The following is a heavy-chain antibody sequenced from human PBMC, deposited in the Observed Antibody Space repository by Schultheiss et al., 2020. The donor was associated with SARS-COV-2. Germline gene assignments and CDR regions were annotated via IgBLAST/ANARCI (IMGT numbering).Heavy chain of an antibody. CDR1: GYSISSGYY. CDR3: ARERPYGGYDY. CDR2: IYHSGST. D-gene: IGHD4-17*01. Sequence: SETLSLTCAVSGYSISSGYYWGWIRQPPGKGLEWIGSIYHSGSTYYNPSLKSRVTISVDTSKNQFSLKLSSVTAADTAVYYCARERPYGGYDYWGQGTLVTVSS. J-gene: IGHJ4*02. V-gene: IGHV4-38-2*02.